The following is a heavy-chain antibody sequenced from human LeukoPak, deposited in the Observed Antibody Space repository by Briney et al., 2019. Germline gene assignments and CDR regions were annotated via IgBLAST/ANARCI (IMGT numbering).Heavy chain of an antibody. Sequence: SETLSLTCAVYGGSFSGYYWGWIRQPPGKGLEWIGSIYYSGTTHYNPSLKSRVTISVDTSKNQFSLKLSSVTAADTAVYYCARRRRRSSSSWSHWYFDLWGRGTLVTVSS. J-gene: IGHJ2*01. CDR2: IYYSGTT. CDR3: ARRRRRSSSSWSHWYFDL. D-gene: IGHD6-13*01. CDR1: GGSFSGYY. V-gene: IGHV4-34*01.